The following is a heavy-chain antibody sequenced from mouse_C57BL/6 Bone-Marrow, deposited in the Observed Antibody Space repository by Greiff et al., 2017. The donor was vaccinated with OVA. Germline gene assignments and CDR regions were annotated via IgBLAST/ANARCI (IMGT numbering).Heavy chain of an antibody. CDR3: ARGSFYRGAMDY. Sequence: VQLQQSGPELVKPGASVKISCKASGYSFTSYYIHWVKQRPGQGLEWIGWIYPGSGNTKYNEKFKGKATLTADTSSSTAYMQLSSLTSEDSAVYYCARGSFYRGAMDYWGQGTSVTVSS. V-gene: IGHV1-66*01. J-gene: IGHJ4*01. CDR2: IYPGSGNT. D-gene: IGHD2-1*01. CDR1: GYSFTSYY.